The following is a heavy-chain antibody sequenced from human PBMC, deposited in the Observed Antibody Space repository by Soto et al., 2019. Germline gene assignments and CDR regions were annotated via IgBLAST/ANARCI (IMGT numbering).Heavy chain of an antibody. CDR1: GYSFPTYW. Sequence: GESLKISCNGSGYSFPTYWLSWVRQTPWRGLEYMGIIYPGDSDSRYSPAFQGQVTISADKSINTAYLQWTSLKASDTAIYYCARSRVSTPRLEDPFDIWGQGTMVT. J-gene: IGHJ3*02. V-gene: IGHV5-51*01. CDR2: IYPGDSDS. CDR3: ARSRVSTPRLEDPFDI. D-gene: IGHD5-12*01.